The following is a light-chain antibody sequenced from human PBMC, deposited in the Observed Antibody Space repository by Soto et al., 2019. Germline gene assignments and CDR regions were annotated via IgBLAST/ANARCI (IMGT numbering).Light chain of an antibody. CDR3: LLSYSGGNWV. Sequence: QAVVTQEPSLTVSPGGTVTLTCGSNTGAVTSGHYPHWLQQRPGQAPRTLIYDTSNKQSWTPAGFSGSLLGGKAALTLSGAQPEDEADYYCLLSYSGGNWVFGGGTKLTVL. V-gene: IGLV7-46*01. CDR1: TGAVTSGHY. J-gene: IGLJ3*02. CDR2: DTS.